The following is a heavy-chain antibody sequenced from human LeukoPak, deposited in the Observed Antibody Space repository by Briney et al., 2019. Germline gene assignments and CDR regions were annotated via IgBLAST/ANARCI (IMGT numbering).Heavy chain of an antibody. D-gene: IGHD3-22*01. CDR1: GYTFTSYA. CDR2: INTKTGNP. Sequence: ASVKVSCKASGYTFTSYAMNWVRQAPGQGLEWMGWINTKTGNPTYAQGFTGRFVFSLDTSVSTAYLQISSLKAEDTAVYYCARGEYYYDSSGGPDNAFDLWGQGTMVTVSS. V-gene: IGHV7-4-1*02. CDR3: ARGEYYYDSSGGPDNAFDL. J-gene: IGHJ3*01.